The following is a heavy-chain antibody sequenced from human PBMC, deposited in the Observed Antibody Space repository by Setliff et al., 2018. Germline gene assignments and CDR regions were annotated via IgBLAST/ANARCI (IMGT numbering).Heavy chain of an antibody. V-gene: IGHV1-69*13. CDR1: GGTFGSSA. D-gene: IGHD3-22*01. CDR2: IIPMFDTG. CDR3: ARDKADYYDRSGYSGASDV. J-gene: IGHJ3*01. Sequence: GASVKVSCKASGGTFGSSALSWVRQAPGQGLEWMGGIIPMFDTGIYAEKFQGRITLSADESTSTVHMELTRLRPEDTAIYYCARDKADYYDRSGYSGASDVWGQGTMVTVSS.